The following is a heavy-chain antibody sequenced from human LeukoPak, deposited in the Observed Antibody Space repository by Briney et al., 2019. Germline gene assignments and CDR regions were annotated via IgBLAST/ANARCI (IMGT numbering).Heavy chain of an antibody. J-gene: IGHJ4*02. Sequence: SGGSLRLSCAASGFTFSNAWMSWVRQAPGKGLEWVGRIKSKTDGGTTDYAAPVKGRFTISRDDSKNTLYLQMNSLKTEDTAMYYCTALNYGYDFDYWGQGTLVTVSS. V-gene: IGHV3-15*01. CDR1: GFTFSNAW. CDR3: TALNYGYDFDY. CDR2: IKSKTDGGTT. D-gene: IGHD5-18*01.